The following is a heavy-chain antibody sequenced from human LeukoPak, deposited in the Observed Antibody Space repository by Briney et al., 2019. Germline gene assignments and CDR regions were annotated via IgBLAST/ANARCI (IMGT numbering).Heavy chain of an antibody. CDR2: IYYSGST. V-gene: IGHV4-59*01. CDR1: GGSISSYY. Sequence: SETLSLTCTVSGGSISSYYWSWIRQPPGKGLEWIGDIYYSGSTNYNPSLKSRVTISVDTSKNQFSLKLSSVTAADTAVYYCARVDIVANYGMDVWGQGTTVTVSS. CDR3: ARVDIVANYGMDV. D-gene: IGHD5-12*01. J-gene: IGHJ6*02.